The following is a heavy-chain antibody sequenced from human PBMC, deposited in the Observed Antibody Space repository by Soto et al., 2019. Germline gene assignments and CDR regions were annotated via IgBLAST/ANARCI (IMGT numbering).Heavy chain of an antibody. J-gene: IGHJ4*02. CDR3: ARDPLGPLTTVNV. D-gene: IGHD4-17*01. CDR1: GFTVSSNY. CDR2: IYRGGNT. V-gene: IGHV3-66*01. Sequence: EVQLVESGGGLVQPGEYLRLSCAVSGFTVSSNYMSWIRQAPGKGLEWVSVIYRGGNTFYADSVKGRFTISRDNSNNTLYLQMSSLRAEDTAVYYCARDPLGPLTTVNVWGQGTLVAVSS.